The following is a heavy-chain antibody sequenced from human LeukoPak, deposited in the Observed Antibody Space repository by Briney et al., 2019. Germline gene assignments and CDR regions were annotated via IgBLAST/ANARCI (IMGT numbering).Heavy chain of an antibody. J-gene: IGHJ3*02. V-gene: IGHV4-59*11. CDR2: ISYIGST. CDR1: ADSFSSHY. Sequence: SETLSPTCAVSADSFSSHYWTWIRQPPGKGLEWIGYISYIGSTDYNPSLKSRVTISIDTSKNQFSLKLSSVTAADTAVYYCARDLVTVTKGFDIWGQGTMVSVSS. D-gene: IGHD4-17*01. CDR3: ARDLVTVTKGFDI.